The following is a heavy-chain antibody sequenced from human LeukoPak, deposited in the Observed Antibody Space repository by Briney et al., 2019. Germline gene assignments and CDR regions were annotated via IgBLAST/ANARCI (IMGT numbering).Heavy chain of an antibody. CDR2: ISSGGRTI. Sequence: PGGSLRLSCAASGFTFSDYYMSWIRQAPGKGLEWVSYISSGGRTIYYADSVKGRFTISRDNARNAVFLQMNSLRDDDTAVYYCVRQMIRFWFDPWGQGSRVTVSS. J-gene: IGHJ5*02. V-gene: IGHV3-11*01. CDR1: GFTFSDYY. D-gene: IGHD3-16*01. CDR3: VRQMIRFWFDP.